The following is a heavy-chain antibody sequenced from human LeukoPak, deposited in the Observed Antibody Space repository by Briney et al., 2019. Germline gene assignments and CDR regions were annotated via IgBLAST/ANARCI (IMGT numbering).Heavy chain of an antibody. CDR2: IYTSGGT. V-gene: IGHV4-4*09. CDR3: ARLTRLSTSPDRYYLDY. J-gene: IGHJ4*02. D-gene: IGHD6-6*01. CDR1: GDSISSYY. Sequence: SEALSLTCTVSGDSISSYYWSWIRQPPGKGLEWIGYIYTSGGTNYIPSLKGRVTISIDTSKNQSSLKLSSVTAADSAVYYCARLTRLSTSPDRYYLDYWGQGTLVTVSS.